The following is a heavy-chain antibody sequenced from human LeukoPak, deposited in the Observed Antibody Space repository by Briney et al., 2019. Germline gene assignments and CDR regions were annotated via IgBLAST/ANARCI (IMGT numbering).Heavy chain of an antibody. CDR2: IYYSGST. D-gene: IGHD3-10*01. J-gene: IGHJ4*02. CDR1: GGSISSDNW. V-gene: IGHV4-39*01. Sequence: SETLSLTCAVSGGSISSDNWWNWVRQPPGKGLEWIGSIYYSGSTYYNPSLKSRVTISVDTSKNQFSLKLSSVTAADTAVYYCARLGNYYGSGTYWDSWGQGTLVTVSS. CDR3: ARLGNYYGSGTYWDS.